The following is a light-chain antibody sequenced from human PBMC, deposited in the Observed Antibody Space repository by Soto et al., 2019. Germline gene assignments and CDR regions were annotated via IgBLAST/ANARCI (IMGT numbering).Light chain of an antibody. CDR1: QSISNW. CDR3: QHYNSYSEA. V-gene: IGKV1-5*01. J-gene: IGKJ1*01. Sequence: DIQMTESPSTLPAYVGDRFTVTLRVSQSISNWLAWYQQKPGTAPKLLIYHASSLESGVPSRFSGSGSGTEFTLTISSLQPDDFATYYCQHYNSYSEAFGQGTKVDI. CDR2: HAS.